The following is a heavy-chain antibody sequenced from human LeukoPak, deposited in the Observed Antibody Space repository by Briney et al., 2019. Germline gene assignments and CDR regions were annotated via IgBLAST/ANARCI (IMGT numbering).Heavy chain of an antibody. CDR3: ARRCGGDCYEYDY. CDR1: GFTVSSNY. Sequence: PGGSLRLSCAASGFTVSSNYTSWVRQAPGKGLEWVSVIYSGGSTYYADSVKGRFTISRDNSKNTLYLQMNSLRAEDTAVYYYARRCGGDCYEYDYWGQGTLVTVSS. CDR2: IYSGGST. D-gene: IGHD2-21*02. J-gene: IGHJ4*02. V-gene: IGHV3-53*01.